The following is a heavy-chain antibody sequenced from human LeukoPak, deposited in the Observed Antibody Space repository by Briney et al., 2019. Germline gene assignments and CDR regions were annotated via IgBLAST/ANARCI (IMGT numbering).Heavy chain of an antibody. V-gene: IGHV4-34*01. J-gene: IGHJ4*02. CDR1: GGSFSGYC. CDR3: ARAYCVGDCTVLHIYFDN. Sequence: SETLSLTCAVYGGSFSGYCWSWIRQPPGKGLEWIGEINHSGSTNYNPSLKSRVTISVDTSKNQFSLKLRSVMAADTAVYYCARAYCVGDCTVLHIYFDNWGQGTLVTVSS. CDR2: INHSGST. D-gene: IGHD2-21*02.